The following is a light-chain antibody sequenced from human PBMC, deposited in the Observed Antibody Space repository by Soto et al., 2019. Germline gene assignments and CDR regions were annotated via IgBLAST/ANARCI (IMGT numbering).Light chain of an antibody. CDR3: QQRSGWYT. Sequence: DIVLTHYPATLSLSPGEIAALACRASQSVSTYLAWYQQRPGQAPRLLIYDASNRATGIPARFSGSGSGTDFTLTISSLEPEDFAIYYCQQRSGWYTFGQGTKVDIK. V-gene: IGKV3-11*01. CDR1: QSVSTY. CDR2: DAS. J-gene: IGKJ2*01.